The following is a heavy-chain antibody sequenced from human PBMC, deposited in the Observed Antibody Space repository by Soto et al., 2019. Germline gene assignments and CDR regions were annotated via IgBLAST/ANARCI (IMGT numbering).Heavy chain of an antibody. CDR1: VFPFSVYA. Sequence: QPAGTLRLTCTASVFPFSVYALWWVRQGPGKGLECVSSISGSSGSKYYANSVKGRFTISRNNSNNTVYRQMNSLRTEDTAVYYCADIFNRSFFDYWGQGTLVTVSS. J-gene: IGHJ4*02. CDR2: ISGSSGSK. V-gene: IGHV3-23*01. CDR3: ADIFNRSFFDY. D-gene: IGHD1-26*01.